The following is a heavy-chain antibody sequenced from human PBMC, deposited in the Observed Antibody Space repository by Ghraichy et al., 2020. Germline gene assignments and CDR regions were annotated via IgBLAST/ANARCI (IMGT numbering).Heavy chain of an antibody. V-gene: IGHV4-31*03. D-gene: IGHD5-12*01. CDR1: GGSISSGGYY. Sequence: SLNISCTVSGGSISSGGYYWSWIRQHPGKGLEWIGYIYYSGSTYYNPSLKSRVTISVDTSKNQFSLKLSSVTAADTAVYYCARDSRGWLPRDYWGQGTLVTVSS. CDR2: IYYSGST. J-gene: IGHJ4*02. CDR3: ARDSRGWLPRDY.